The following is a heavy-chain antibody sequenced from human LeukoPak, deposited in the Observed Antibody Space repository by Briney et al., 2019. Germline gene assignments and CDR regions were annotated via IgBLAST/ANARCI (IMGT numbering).Heavy chain of an antibody. CDR1: GGSINDAS. CDR2: IYHSGGT. J-gene: IGHJ4*02. Sequence: SETLSLTCTVSGGSINDASWNWIRKPPGQGLEWIGYIYHSGGTNYNPSLKSRVTISLDTSKNQFPLKLSSVTAADTAVYYCARVGPYYRSLDSWGQGTLVTVSS. CDR3: ARVGPYYRSLDS. V-gene: IGHV4-59*01. D-gene: IGHD3-10*01.